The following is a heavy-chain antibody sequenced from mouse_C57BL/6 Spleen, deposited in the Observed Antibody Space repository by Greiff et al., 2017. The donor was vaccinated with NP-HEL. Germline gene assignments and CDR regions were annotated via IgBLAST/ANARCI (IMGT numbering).Heavy chain of an antibody. CDR2: IYPGSGST. J-gene: IGHJ4*01. CDR3: ARGGGIYDGYLYAMDD. Sequence: VKLQQPGAELVKPGASVKISCKASGYTFTSYWITWVKQRPGQGLEWIGDIYPGSGSTNYNEKFKSKATLTVDTSSSTAYMQLSSLTSEESAVYYCARGGGIYDGYLYAMDDWGQGTSVTVSS. V-gene: IGHV1-55*01. D-gene: IGHD2-3*01. CDR1: GYTFTSYW.